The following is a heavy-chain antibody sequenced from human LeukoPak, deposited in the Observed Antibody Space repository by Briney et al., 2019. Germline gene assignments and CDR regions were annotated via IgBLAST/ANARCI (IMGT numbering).Heavy chain of an antibody. CDR2: ISAYNGNT. V-gene: IGHV1-18*04. CDR1: GYTFTGYY. CDR3: AKSIVGTTPIDY. D-gene: IGHD1-26*01. J-gene: IGHJ4*02. Sequence: ASVKVSCKASGYTFTGYYMHWVRQAPGQGLEWMGWISAYNGNTNYAQKLQGRVTMTTDTSTSTAYMELSRLRSDDTAVYYCAKSIVGTTPIDYWGQGTLVTVSS.